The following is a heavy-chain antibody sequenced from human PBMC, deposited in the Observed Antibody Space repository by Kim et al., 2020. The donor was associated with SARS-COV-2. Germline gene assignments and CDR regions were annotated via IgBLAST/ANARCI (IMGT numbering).Heavy chain of an antibody. J-gene: IGHJ4*02. CDR3: AGPPAAGTGYFDY. D-gene: IGHD6-13*01. V-gene: IGHV4-38-2*02. CDR2: IYHSGST. CDR1: GYSISSGYY. Sequence: SETLSLTCTVSGYSISSGYYWGWIRQPPGKGLEWIGSIYHSGSTYYNPSLKSRVTISVDTSKNQFSLKLSSVTAADTAVYYCAGPPAAGTGYFDYWGQGTLVTVSS.